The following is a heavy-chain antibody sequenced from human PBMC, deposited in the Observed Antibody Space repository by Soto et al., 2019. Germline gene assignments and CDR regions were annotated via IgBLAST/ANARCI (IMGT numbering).Heavy chain of an antibody. Sequence: QLQLQESGSGLVKPSQTLSLTCAVSGGSISSGNSYAWSWIRQPPGQGLEWIGSISHTGRTSYNPSLKGRVTMSVDKSKNQFSLKLSSVTAADMAVYYCARAVAPYLGTWFDPWGQRSLVIVAS. CDR3: ARAVAPYLGTWFDP. J-gene: IGHJ5*02. CDR2: ISHTGRT. D-gene: IGHD3-16*01. V-gene: IGHV4-30-2*01. CDR1: GGSISSGNSYA.